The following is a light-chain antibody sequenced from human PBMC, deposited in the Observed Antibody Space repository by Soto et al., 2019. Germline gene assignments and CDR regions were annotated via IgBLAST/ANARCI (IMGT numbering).Light chain of an antibody. CDR2: EVS. CDR3: SSYTSRSTRV. Sequence: QSVLTQPASVSGSPGQSITISCTGTSSDVGGYNSVSWYQQHPGKAPKLMIYEVSNRPSGVSNRFSGSKSGNTASLTISGLQAEDEADYYCSSYTSRSTRVFGGGTKLTVL. J-gene: IGLJ2*01. CDR1: SSDVGGYNS. V-gene: IGLV2-14*01.